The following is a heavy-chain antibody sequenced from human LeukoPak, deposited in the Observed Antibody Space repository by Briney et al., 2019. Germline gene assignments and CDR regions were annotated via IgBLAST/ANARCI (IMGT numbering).Heavy chain of an antibody. J-gene: IGHJ3*02. V-gene: IGHV1-2*02. CDR2: INPNSGGT. D-gene: IGHD2-15*01. CDR1: GYTFTSYY. CDR3: ATAIVVMVASTAAFDI. Sequence: ASVKVSCKASGYTFTSYYMHWVRQAPGQGLEWMGWINPNSGGTNYAQKFQGRVTMTRDTSISTAYMELSRLRSEDTAVYYCATAIVVMVASTAAFDIWGQGTMVTVSS.